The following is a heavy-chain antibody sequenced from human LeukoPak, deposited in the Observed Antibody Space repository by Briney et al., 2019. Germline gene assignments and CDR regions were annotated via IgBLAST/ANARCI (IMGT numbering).Heavy chain of an antibody. CDR1: GFTFSSYW. D-gene: IGHD6-13*01. CDR2: IKQDGSEK. J-gene: IGHJ6*02. CDR3: ARDGPIAAADYYYYYGMDV. V-gene: IGHV3-7*01. Sequence: PGGSLRLSCAASGFTFSSYWMSWVRQAPGKGLEWVANIKQDGSEKYYEDSVKGRFTISRDNAKNSLYLQMNSLRAEDTAVYYCARDGPIAAADYYYYYGMDVWGQGNTVTVSS.